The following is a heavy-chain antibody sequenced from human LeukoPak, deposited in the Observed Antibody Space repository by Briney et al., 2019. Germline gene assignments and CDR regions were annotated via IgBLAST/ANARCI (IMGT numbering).Heavy chain of an antibody. Sequence: PGGSLRLSCAASGFTFSSYAMHWVRQAPGKGLEWVAVISYDGSNKYYADSVKGRFTISRDNSKNTLYLQMNSLRAEDTAVYYCARDGGGRYPFDYWGQGTLVTVSS. J-gene: IGHJ4*02. CDR3: ARDGGGRYPFDY. CDR2: ISYDGSNK. CDR1: GFTFSSYA. V-gene: IGHV3-30-3*01. D-gene: IGHD3-16*02.